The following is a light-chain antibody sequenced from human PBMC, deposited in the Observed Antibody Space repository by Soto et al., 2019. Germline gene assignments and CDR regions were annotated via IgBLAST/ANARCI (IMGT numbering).Light chain of an antibody. V-gene: IGKV3-15*01. CDR2: GAS. J-gene: IGKJ5*01. CDR3: QQLNYWPRIT. CDR1: QSVGTN. Sequence: EIVLTQSPATLSLSPGERATLSCRASQSVGTNFAWYQQRPGQAPRLLVYGASTRASGIPPRFSGSGSGTDFTLTISSLQSEDFAVYYCQQLNYWPRITFGQGTRLEIK.